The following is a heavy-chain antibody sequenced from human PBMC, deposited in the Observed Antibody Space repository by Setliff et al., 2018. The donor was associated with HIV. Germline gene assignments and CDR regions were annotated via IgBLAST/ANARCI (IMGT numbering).Heavy chain of an antibody. J-gene: IGHJ6*03. V-gene: IGHV4-59*11. CDR2: IFYTGST. Sequence: SETLSLTCTVSGGSISGHYWSWIRQPPGKGLEWIAYIFYTGSTNYNPSLKSRLTISVDTSKNQFFLKLSSVTAADTAVYYCVRGYCSSTTCYDDYYYMDVWGKGSTVTVSS. CDR1: GGSISGHY. CDR3: VRGYCSSTTCYDDYYYMDV. D-gene: IGHD2-2*01.